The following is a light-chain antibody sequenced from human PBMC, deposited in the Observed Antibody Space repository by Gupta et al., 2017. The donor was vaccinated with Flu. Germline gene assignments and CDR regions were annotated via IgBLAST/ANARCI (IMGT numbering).Light chain of an antibody. V-gene: IGLV1-40*01. CDR2: GSS. J-gene: IGLJ3*02. CDR1: SPNIGAGYD. Sequence: QSVLTQPPSVSGAPGQRVTISCTGSSPNIGAGYDVHWYQQLPGTAPKVLIYGSSNRPSGVPDRFFGSKSGTSASLAITGLQAEDEADYYCQSYDTSLSDWVFGGGTKVTAL. CDR3: QSYDTSLSDWV.